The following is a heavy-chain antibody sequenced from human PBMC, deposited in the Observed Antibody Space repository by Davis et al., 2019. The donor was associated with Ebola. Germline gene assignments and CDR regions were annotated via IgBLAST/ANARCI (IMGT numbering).Heavy chain of an antibody. Sequence: MPGGSLRLSCTVPGGSISSSSYYWGWIRQPPGKGLEWIGSIYYSGSTYYNPSLKSRVTISVDTSKNQFSLKLSSVTAADTAVYYCASRYYSARFDYWGQGTLVTVSS. CDR3: ASRYYSARFDY. J-gene: IGHJ4*02. CDR1: GGSISSSSYY. V-gene: IGHV4-39*01. D-gene: IGHD3-10*01. CDR2: IYYSGST.